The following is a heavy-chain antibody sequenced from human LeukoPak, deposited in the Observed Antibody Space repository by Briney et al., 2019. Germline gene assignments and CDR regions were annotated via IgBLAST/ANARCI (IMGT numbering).Heavy chain of an antibody. D-gene: IGHD3-10*01. CDR2: IIPILGIA. CDR3: ARDGGGMVRGVIGGGYFDY. J-gene: IGHJ4*02. Sequence: SVKVSCKASGGTFSSYAISWVRQAPGQGLEWMGRIIPILGIANYAQKFQGRVTITADKSTSTAYMELSSLRSEDTAVYYCARDGGGMVRGVIGGGYFDYWGQGTLVTVSS. CDR1: GGTFSSYA. V-gene: IGHV1-69*04.